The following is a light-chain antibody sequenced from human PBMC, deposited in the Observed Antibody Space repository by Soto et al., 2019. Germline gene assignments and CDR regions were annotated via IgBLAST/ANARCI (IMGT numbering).Light chain of an antibody. CDR2: EVS. J-gene: IGLJ3*02. CDR3: SSFTSINTWV. Sequence: QSALTQPASVSGSPGQSITISCTGTSSDVGGYNYVSWHQHHPGKAPKLMIYEVSTRPSGVSNRFSGSTSGNTASLTIAGPQAEDEDYYYCSSFTSINTWVFGGGTKLTVL. CDR1: SSDVGGYNY. V-gene: IGLV2-14*01.